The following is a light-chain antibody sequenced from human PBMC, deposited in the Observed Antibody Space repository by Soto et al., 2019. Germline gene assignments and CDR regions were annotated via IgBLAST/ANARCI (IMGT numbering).Light chain of an antibody. CDR1: QSVSSSY. V-gene: IGKV3-20*01. CDR3: QQYGSSPYT. J-gene: IGKJ2*01. Sequence: EIVMTQSPATLSVSPGERATLSCRASQSVSSSYLAWYQQKPGQAPRLLIYGASSRATGIPDRFSGSGSGTDFTLTISRLEPEDCAVYYCQQYGSSPYTFGQGTKVDIK. CDR2: GAS.